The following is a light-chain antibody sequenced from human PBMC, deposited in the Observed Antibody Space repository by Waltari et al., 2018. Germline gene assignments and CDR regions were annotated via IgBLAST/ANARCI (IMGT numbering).Light chain of an antibody. CDR3: CSYAGSSTVV. CDR1: SRDVGSYNL. Sequence: QSALPQPASVSGSPGQSITISCTGTSRDVGSYNLVSWYQQHPGKAPKLMIYGGSKRPSGVSNRFSGSKSGNTASLTISGLQAEDEADYYCCSYAGSSTVVFGGGTKLTVL. V-gene: IGLV2-23*01. CDR2: GGS. J-gene: IGLJ2*01.